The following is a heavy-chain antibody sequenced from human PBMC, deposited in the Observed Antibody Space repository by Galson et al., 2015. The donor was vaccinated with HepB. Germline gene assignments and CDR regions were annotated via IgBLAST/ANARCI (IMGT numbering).Heavy chain of an antibody. J-gene: IGHJ4*02. V-gene: IGHV1-2*02. Sequence: QSGAEVKKPGESLRISCKASGYTFTDYFMHWVRQAPGQGLEWMGRIHPSSGVTNYAQKFQGAVTMTRDTSINTAYMELSRLRSDDTAVYYCARSMAVAGNVYLDYWGQGTLVTVSS. CDR2: IHPSSGVT. D-gene: IGHD6-19*01. CDR1: GYTFTDYF. CDR3: ARSMAVAGNVYLDY.